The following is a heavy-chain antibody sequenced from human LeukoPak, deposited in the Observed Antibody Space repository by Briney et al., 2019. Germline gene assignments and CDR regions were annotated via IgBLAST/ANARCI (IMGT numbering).Heavy chain of an antibody. CDR2: INPNSGGT. Sequence: ASVKVSCKASGYTFTGYYMHWVRQAPGQGLEWMGRINPNSGGTNYAQKFQGRVTMTRDTSISTAYMELSRLRSDDTAVYYCAKEGNNYDFWSGHYYYMDVWGKGTTVTVSS. D-gene: IGHD3-3*01. V-gene: IGHV1-2*06. CDR3: AKEGNNYDFWSGHYYYMDV. J-gene: IGHJ6*03. CDR1: GYTFTGYY.